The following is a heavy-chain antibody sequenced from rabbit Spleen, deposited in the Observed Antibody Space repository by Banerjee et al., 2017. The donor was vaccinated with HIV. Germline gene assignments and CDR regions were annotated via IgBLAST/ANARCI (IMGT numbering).Heavy chain of an antibody. CDR2: INAATGKP. D-gene: IGHD2-1*01. CDR3: ARGSATMTMVITGYYCYL. V-gene: IGHV1S45*01. CDR1: GFSFSDRDV. J-gene: IGHJ4*01. Sequence: QEQLVESGGGLVQPEGSLTLTCKASGFSFSDRDVMCWVRQAPGKGLEWIACINAATGKPVYATWAKGRFTISKTSSTTVTLQMASLTAADTATYFCARGSATMTMVITGYYCYLWGPGTLVTVS.